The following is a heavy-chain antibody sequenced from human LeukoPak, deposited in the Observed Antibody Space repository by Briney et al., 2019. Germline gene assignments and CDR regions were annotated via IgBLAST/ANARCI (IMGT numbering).Heavy chain of an antibody. CDR3: TTNDAFDI. CDR2: IKRKADGGPT. Sequence: GGSLRLSCVASGLTFSDAWVNWGRQAPGKGLEWVGRIKRKADGGPTDYAAPVKGRFTISRDDSKDTLYLQMNSLKTDDTAMYYCTTNDAFDIWGQRTMVTVSS. CDR1: GLTFSDAW. V-gene: IGHV3-15*01. J-gene: IGHJ3*02.